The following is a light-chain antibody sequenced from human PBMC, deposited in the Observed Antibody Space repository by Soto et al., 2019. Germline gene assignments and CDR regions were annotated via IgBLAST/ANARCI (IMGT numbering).Light chain of an antibody. CDR1: SSNIGNNY. CDR3: GTWDTSLSAGV. V-gene: IGLV1-51*01. J-gene: IGLJ2*01. Sequence: QSVLTQPPSVSAAPGQKVTISCSGISSNIGNNYVSWYQHLPGTAPKLLIYDNNKRPSGIPDRFSGSKSGTSATLGITGLQTGDEADYYCGTWDTSLSAGVFGAGTKLTVL. CDR2: DNN.